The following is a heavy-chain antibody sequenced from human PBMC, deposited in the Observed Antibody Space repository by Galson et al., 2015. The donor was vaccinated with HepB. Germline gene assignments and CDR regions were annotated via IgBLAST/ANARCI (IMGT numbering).Heavy chain of an antibody. CDR1: GYSFTAYW. J-gene: IGHJ6*03. V-gene: IGHV5-51*01. D-gene: IGHD1-26*01. CDR3: ARHRACSGTYYNYYMDV. Sequence: QSGAEVKKPGESLKISCKGSGYSFTAYWIGWVRQMPGKGLEWMGIIYPGDSDTRYSPPFQGQVTISADKSISTAYLQWSSLKASDTAMYYCARHRACSGTYYNYYMDVWGKGTTVTVSS. CDR2: IYPGDSDT.